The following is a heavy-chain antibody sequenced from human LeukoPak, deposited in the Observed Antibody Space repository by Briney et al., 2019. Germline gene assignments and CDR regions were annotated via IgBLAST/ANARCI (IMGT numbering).Heavy chain of an antibody. Sequence: RGSLRLSCAASGFTFNTYVMSWVRQAPGKRLEWVSAVSDTGGSTYFADSVKGRFTISRDNSKNTLYLQMSSLRVEDTAVYYCARGLGTFDYWGQGTLVTVSS. J-gene: IGHJ4*02. CDR2: VSDTGGST. D-gene: IGHD3-10*01. CDR1: GFTFNTYV. CDR3: ARGLGTFDY. V-gene: IGHV3-23*01.